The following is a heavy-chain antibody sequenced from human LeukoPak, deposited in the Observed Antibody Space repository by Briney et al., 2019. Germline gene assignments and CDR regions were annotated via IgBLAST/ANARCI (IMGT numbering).Heavy chain of an antibody. D-gene: IGHD1-1*01. Sequence: EWIGHIYHTGSTHYNASLKSRLTMSVDTSRNQFSLRLDSVTVADTAVYYCARGGVVTTTPRFDPWGQGTLVIVS. J-gene: IGHJ5*02. V-gene: IGHV4-31*02. CDR3: ARGGVVTTTPRFDP. CDR2: IYHTGST.